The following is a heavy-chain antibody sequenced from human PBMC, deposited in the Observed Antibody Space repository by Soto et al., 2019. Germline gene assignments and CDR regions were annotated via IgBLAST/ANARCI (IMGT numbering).Heavy chain of an antibody. D-gene: IGHD2-21*01. CDR2: IYHSGMA. J-gene: IGHJ4*02. Sequence: VQLRQSGSGLVKPSGTLSLTCFVSGTSISSTFWWTWVRQAPGKGLEWIGEIYHSGMAKYNPSLKSRVTISVDKSSNQFSLTLTSVTAADTAMYYCATLPPRIVVVMSPFPSWGQGTPVTVSS. V-gene: IGHV4-4*02. CDR1: GTSISSTFW. CDR3: ATLPPRIVVVMSPFPS.